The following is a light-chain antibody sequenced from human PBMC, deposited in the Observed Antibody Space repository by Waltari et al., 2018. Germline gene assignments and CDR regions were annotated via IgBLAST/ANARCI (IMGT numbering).Light chain of an antibody. CDR2: GNN. CDR1: SSNIGAGHD. Sequence: QSVLTQPPSVSGAPGQRVTISCPGSSSNIGAGHDVHLYQQLPGPAPQLLIYGNNNRPSGVPDRFSGSKSGTSASLAITGLQAEDEADYYCQSYDKSLSGVVFGGGTKLTVV. CDR3: QSYDKSLSGVV. V-gene: IGLV1-40*01. J-gene: IGLJ2*01.